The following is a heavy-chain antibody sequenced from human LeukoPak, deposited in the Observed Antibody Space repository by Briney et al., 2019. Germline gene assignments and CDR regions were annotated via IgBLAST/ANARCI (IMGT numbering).Heavy chain of an antibody. CDR2: IYYSGST. CDR1: GGSISSGDYY. CDR3: ARDRYDSSGLNNDAFDI. J-gene: IGHJ3*02. Sequence: SQTLSLTCTVSGGSISSGDYYWSWIRQPPGKGLEWIGYIYYSGSTYYNPSLKSRVTISVDTSKNQFSLKLSSVTAADTAVYYCARDRYDSSGLNNDAFDIWAKGQWSPSLQ. V-gene: IGHV4-30-4*01. D-gene: IGHD3-22*01.